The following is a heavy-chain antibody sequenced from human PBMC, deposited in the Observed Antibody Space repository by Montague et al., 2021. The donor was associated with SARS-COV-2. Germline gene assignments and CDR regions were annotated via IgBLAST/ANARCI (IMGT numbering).Heavy chain of an antibody. J-gene: IGHJ4*02. D-gene: IGHD2-21*01. CDR2: VYYRGSN. V-gene: IGHV4-39*01. Sequence: SETLSLTCSVSGYSIGSNRYYWGWIRQPPGKGLEWIGSVYYRGSNYYNPYLESRVTISIDTSKNQFSLKLSSVTAADTTVYYCARHCSMWHRFDYWGQGTLVTVSS. CDR1: GYSIGSNRYY. CDR3: ARHCSMWHRFDY.